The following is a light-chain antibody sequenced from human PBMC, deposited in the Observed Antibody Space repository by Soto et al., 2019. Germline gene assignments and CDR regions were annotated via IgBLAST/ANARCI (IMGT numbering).Light chain of an antibody. J-gene: IGKJ1*01. CDR1: QSISSY. Sequence: DIQMTQSPSSLSASVGDRVTITCRASQSISSYLHWYQQKPGKAPKLLIYAASNLQSGVPSRFSGSGSGTDFTLTISSLQPEDFATYYCQQSYSTPQTFGQGTKVDI. V-gene: IGKV1-39*01. CDR2: AAS. CDR3: QQSYSTPQT.